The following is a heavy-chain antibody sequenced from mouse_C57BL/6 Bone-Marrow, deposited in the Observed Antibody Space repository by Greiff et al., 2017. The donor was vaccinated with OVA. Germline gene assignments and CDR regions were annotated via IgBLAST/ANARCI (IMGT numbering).Heavy chain of an antibody. CDR1: GYTFTSYG. J-gene: IGHJ4*01. D-gene: IGHD2-3*01. CDR2: IYPRSGNT. V-gene: IGHV1-81*01. Sequence: VKLMESGAELARPGASVKLSCKASGYTFTSYGISWVKQRTGQGLEWIGEIYPRSGNTYYNEKFKGKATLTADKSSSTAYMELRSLTSEDSAVYFCARSGIYDGYFYAMDYWGQGTSVTVSS. CDR3: ARSGIYDGYFYAMDY.